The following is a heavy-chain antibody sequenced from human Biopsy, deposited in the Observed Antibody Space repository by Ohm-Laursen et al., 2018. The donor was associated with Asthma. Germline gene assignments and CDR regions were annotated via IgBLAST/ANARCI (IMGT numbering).Heavy chain of an antibody. CDR1: GGAIRTSGYY. CDR3: ARGPEWSGLDI. CDR2: SDHRGNT. V-gene: IGHV4-39*02. D-gene: IGHD3-3*01. Sequence: GTLSLTCSVSGGAIRTSGYYWGWIRQPPGKGLEWIGESDHRGNTNINPILKSRVTISKDKSANEFSLKMRSVTAADTAIYYCARGPEWSGLDIWGQGTTVTVSS. J-gene: IGHJ6*02.